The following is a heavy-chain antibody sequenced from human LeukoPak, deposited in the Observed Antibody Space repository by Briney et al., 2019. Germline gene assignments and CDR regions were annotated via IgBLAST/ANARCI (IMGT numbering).Heavy chain of an antibody. V-gene: IGHV3-7*03. CDR3: ASSGYSSSWYDEKFFDY. D-gene: IGHD6-13*01. J-gene: IGHJ4*02. CDR2: IKEDGSEK. CDR1: GFTFSTSW. Sequence: GGSLRLSCAASGFTFSTSWMHWVRQAPGKGLEWVANIKEDGSEKYYVDSVKGRFTISRDNAKNSLYLQMNSLRAEDTAVYYCASSGYSSSWYDEKFFDYWGQGTLVTVSS.